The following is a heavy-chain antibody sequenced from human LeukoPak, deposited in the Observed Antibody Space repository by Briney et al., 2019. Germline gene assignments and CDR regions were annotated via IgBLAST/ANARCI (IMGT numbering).Heavy chain of an antibody. CDR2: IYYSGST. CDR3: ARNLRRIAVAGYYFDY. Sequence: PSETLSLTCTVSGGSISSSSYYWGWIRQPPGKGLEWIGSIYYSGSTYYNPSLKSRVTISVDTSKNQFSLKLSSVTAADTAVYYRARNLRRIAVAGYYFDYWGQGTLVTVSS. CDR1: GGSISSSSYY. V-gene: IGHV4-39*01. J-gene: IGHJ4*02. D-gene: IGHD6-19*01.